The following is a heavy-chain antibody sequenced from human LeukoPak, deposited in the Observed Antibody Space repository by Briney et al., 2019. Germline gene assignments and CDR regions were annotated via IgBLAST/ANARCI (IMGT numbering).Heavy chain of an antibody. J-gene: IGHJ4*02. V-gene: IGHV1-2*02. Sequence: ASVKVSCKASGYTFIGYYIHWVRQAPGQGLEWMGWINPDSGGTNYAQKFQGRVTMTRDTSITTAYMDLSRLRSDDTAVYYCARDLDGSSGCDYWGQGTLVTVSS. CDR1: GYTFIGYY. CDR3: ARDLDGSSGCDY. D-gene: IGHD6-13*01. CDR2: INPDSGGT.